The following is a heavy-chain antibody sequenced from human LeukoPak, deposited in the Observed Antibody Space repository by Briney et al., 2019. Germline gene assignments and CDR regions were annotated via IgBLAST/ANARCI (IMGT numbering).Heavy chain of an antibody. J-gene: IGHJ4*02. CDR3: ARSDLVRGPKDFDY. CDR2: LKQDGSEK. D-gene: IGHD3-10*01. Sequence: QPGGSLRLSCAVSGFTFSSYWMSWVRQAPGKGLECVANLKQDGSEKYYVDSVKGRFTISRDNAKNSLYLQMNSLRAEDTAVYYCARSDLVRGPKDFDYWGQGTLVTVSS. V-gene: IGHV3-7*01. CDR1: GFTFSSYW.